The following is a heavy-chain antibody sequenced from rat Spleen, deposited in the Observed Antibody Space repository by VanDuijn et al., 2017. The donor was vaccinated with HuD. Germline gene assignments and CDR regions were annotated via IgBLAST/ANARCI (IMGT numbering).Heavy chain of an antibody. V-gene: IGHV5-20*01. Sequence: EVQLVESDGGLVQPGRSLKLSCATSGFIFSDCYMAWVRQAPTKGLEWVATISYEGSGTYYGDSVKGRFTISRDNAKSTLYLQMDSLRSEDTATYYCTTSAGWGFAYWGPGTMVTVSS. CDR3: TTSAGWGFAY. CDR1: GFIFSDCY. J-gene: IGHJ1*01. D-gene: IGHD4-4*01. CDR2: ISYEGSGT.